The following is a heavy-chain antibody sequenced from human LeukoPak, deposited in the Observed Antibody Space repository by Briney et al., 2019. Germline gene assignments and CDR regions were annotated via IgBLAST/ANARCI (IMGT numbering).Heavy chain of an antibody. Sequence: PGGSLRLSCAASGFTFSSYWMSWVRRAPGKGLEWVANIKQDGSEKYYVDSVKGRFTISRDNAKNSLYLQMNSLRAEDTAVYYCARSYRRWDQRFDYWGQGTLVTVSS. CDR1: GFTFSSYW. J-gene: IGHJ4*02. D-gene: IGHD1-26*01. CDR2: IKQDGSEK. V-gene: IGHV3-7*01. CDR3: ARSYRRWDQRFDY.